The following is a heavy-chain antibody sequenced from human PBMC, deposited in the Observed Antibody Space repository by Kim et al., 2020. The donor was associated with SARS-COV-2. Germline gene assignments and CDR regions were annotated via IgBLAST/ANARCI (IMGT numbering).Heavy chain of an antibody. CDR3: AXXXYXXXWAXXXYY. Sequence: AVKVSCKASGGTFSSYAISWVRQAPGQGLEWMGGIIXIFGTANYAQKFQGTVTXTADXXTSTAXXELXXXRSXXTAGXXCAXXXYXXXWAXXXYY. CDR1: GGTFSSYA. J-gene: IGHJ6*01. CDR2: IIXIFGTA. D-gene: IGHD1-26*01. V-gene: IGHV1-69*13.